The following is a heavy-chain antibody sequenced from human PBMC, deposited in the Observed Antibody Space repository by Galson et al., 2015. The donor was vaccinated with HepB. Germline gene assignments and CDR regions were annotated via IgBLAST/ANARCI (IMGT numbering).Heavy chain of an antibody. D-gene: IGHD6-19*01. CDR3: ARAEAVAAADDAFDI. CDR1: GFTFSDYY. CDR2: ISSSSSYT. Sequence: SLRLSCAASGFTFSDYYMSWIRQAPGKGLEWVSYISSSSSYTNYADSVKGRFTISRDNAKNSLYLQMNSLRAEDTAVYYCARAEAVAAADDAFDIWGRGTMVTVSS. V-gene: IGHV3-11*05. J-gene: IGHJ3*02.